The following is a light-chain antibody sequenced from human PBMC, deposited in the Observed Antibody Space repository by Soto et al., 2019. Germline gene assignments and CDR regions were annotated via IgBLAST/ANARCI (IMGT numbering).Light chain of an antibody. J-gene: IGLJ1*01. CDR1: SSDVGGYNY. CDR3: TSYSGSNTPYV. CDR2: EVT. Sequence: QSALTQPPSASGSPGQSVTISCTGTSSDVGGYNYASWYQHHPGKAPKLMISEVTNRPSGVPDRFSGSKSGNTASLTVSGLQAEDEADYYCTSYSGSNTPYVYGTGTKVTVL. V-gene: IGLV2-8*01.